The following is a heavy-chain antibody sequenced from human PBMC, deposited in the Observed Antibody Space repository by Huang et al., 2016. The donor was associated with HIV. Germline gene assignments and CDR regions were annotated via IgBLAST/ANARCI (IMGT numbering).Heavy chain of an antibody. V-gene: IGHV4-39*01. D-gene: IGHD3-10*01. CDR2: IYDKGST. J-gene: IGHJ6*03. CDR1: GGSIRSSDYH. Sequence: QLLLQESGPGLVKPSEALALTCAVSGGSIRSSDYHWGWIRQPPGQGREWIGSIYDKGSTHSSPSRKSRVTIAVDTSKNLFFLNLASMTAADTAVEYCARHREGPVAYYSGWGSHLNYMDVWGRGRTVVVSS. CDR3: ARHREGPVAYYSGWGSHLNYMDV.